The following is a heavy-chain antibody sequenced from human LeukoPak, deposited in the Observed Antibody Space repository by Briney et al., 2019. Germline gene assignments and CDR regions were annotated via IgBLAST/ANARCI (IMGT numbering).Heavy chain of an antibody. Sequence: GGSLRLSCAASGFTFSSYGMHWVRQAPGKGLEWVAVIWYDGSNKYYADSVKGRFTISRDNPKNTLYLQMNSLRAEDTAVYYCAKAIHYLDRWDAFDVWGRGTMVIVSS. V-gene: IGHV3-33*06. CDR2: IWYDGSNK. CDR1: GFTFSSYG. D-gene: IGHD2-2*03. CDR3: AKAIHYLDRWDAFDV. J-gene: IGHJ3*01.